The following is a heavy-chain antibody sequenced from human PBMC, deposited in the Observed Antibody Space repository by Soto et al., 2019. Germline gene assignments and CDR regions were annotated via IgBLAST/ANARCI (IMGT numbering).Heavy chain of an antibody. CDR1: GFTFSSYA. V-gene: IGHV3-23*01. J-gene: IGHJ1*01. CDR2: ISGSGGST. Sequence: GGSLRLSCAASGFTFSSYAMSWVRQAPGKGLEWVSAISGSGGSTYYTDSVRGRFTISRDNSQNTLYLQMSSLRAEDTAIYYCAKDSSSTPPAEYFQHWGQGTLVTVSS. D-gene: IGHD6-6*01. CDR3: AKDSSSTPPAEYFQH.